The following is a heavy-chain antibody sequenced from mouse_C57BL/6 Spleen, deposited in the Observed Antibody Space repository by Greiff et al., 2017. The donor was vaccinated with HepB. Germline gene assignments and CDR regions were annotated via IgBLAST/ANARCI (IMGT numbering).Heavy chain of an antibody. Sequence: QVQLQQSGTELVKPGASVKLSCKASGYTFTRYWMHWVKQRPGQGLEWIGNINPSNGGTNYNEKFKSKATLTVDKSSSTAYMQLSSLTSEDSAVYYCARGGAYYSNYDAMDYWGQGTSVTVSS. CDR1: GYTFTRYW. CDR2: INPSNGGT. D-gene: IGHD2-5*01. CDR3: ARGGAYYSNYDAMDY. J-gene: IGHJ4*01. V-gene: IGHV1-53*01.